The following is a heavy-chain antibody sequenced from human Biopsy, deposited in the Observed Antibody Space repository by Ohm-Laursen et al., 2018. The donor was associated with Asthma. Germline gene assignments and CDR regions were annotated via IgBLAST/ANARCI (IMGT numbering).Heavy chain of an antibody. Sequence: SLRLSCTASGFTVSRDHMFWVRQAPGKGLEWVSVIYIGGTSHTADSVRGRFTISRDYSKNTLYLQMHSLRAEDTAVYYCARGDSSGWSHYYFDYWGQGTLVTVSS. D-gene: IGHD6-19*01. CDR1: GFTVSRDH. J-gene: IGHJ4*02. V-gene: IGHV3-53*01. CDR2: IYIGGTS. CDR3: ARGDSSGWSHYYFDY.